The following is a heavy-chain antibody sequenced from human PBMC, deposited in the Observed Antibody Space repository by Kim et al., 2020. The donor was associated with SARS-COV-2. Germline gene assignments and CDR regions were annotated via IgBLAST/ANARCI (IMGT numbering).Heavy chain of an antibody. CDR3: ARETFTAMVDYYMDV. Sequence: ASVKVSCKASGYTFTSYYMHWVRQAPGQGLEWMGIINPSGGSTSYAQKFQGRVTMTRDTSTSTVYMELSSLRSEDTAVYYCARETFTAMVDYYMDVWGKGTTVTVSS. V-gene: IGHV1-46*01. J-gene: IGHJ6*03. D-gene: IGHD5-18*01. CDR2: INPSGGST. CDR1: GYTFTSYY.